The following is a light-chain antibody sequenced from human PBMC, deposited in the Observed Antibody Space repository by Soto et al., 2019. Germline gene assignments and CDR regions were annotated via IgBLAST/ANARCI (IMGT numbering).Light chain of an antibody. V-gene: IGKV1-5*01. CDR2: DAS. CDR3: LQYNSYPT. Sequence: DIQMTPSPSTPSASVGDRVTITCPASQSISHWLAWYQQKPGKAPNLLIFDASNLHSGVPSTFSGSGSGTEFALTISSLQPDDSATYFCLQYNSYPTFGQGTKVDIK. J-gene: IGKJ1*01. CDR1: QSISHW.